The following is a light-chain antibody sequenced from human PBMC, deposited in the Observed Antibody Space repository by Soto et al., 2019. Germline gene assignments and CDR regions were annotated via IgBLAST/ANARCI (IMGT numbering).Light chain of an antibody. J-gene: IGKJ1*01. V-gene: IGKV3-20*01. CDR3: QQYMSSLT. CDR1: QSVDSTF. Sequence: EIVLTQSPGSLSLSPGERATLSCRASQSVDSTFFAWYQKKPGQAPRLLIYGASKRATGVPDRFSGSGSGTDFTLTISRLEPEDFAVYYCQQYMSSLTFGQGTKVEI. CDR2: GAS.